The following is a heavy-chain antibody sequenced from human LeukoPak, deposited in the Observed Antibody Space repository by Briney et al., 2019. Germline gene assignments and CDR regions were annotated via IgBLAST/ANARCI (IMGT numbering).Heavy chain of an antibody. V-gene: IGHV4-59*01. Sequence: SETLSLTCTVSGGSISSYYWSWIRQPPGKGLEWIGYIYYSGSTNYNPSLKSRVTISVDTSKNQFSLKLSPVTAADTAVYYCARGPPNYYGSGSLPFDYWGQGTLVTVSS. CDR1: GGSISSYY. D-gene: IGHD3-10*01. J-gene: IGHJ4*02. CDR3: ARGPPNYYGSGSLPFDY. CDR2: IYYSGST.